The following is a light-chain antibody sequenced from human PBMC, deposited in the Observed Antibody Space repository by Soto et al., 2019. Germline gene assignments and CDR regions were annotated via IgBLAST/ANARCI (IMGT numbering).Light chain of an antibody. CDR3: QQYGSSSWT. Sequence: TQSPSALSASVGDRVTITCQASQDISDVLNWYQQKPGQAPRLLIYDASRRATGIPDRFSGSGSGTDFTLTIGRLETEDFAVYYCQQYGSSSWTFGQGTKVDIK. CDR1: QDISDV. J-gene: IGKJ1*01. CDR2: DAS. V-gene: IGKV3-20*01.